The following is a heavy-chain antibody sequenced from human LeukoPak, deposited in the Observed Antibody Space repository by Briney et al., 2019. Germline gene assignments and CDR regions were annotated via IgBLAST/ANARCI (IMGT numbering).Heavy chain of an antibody. Sequence: ASVKVSCKVSGYTLTELSMHWVRQAPGKGLDWMGGFDPEDGETIYAQKFQGRVTMTRNTSISTAYMELSSLRSEDTAVYYCARASRGIAARSLAYWGQGTLVTVSS. J-gene: IGHJ4*02. D-gene: IGHD6-6*01. V-gene: IGHV1-24*01. CDR3: ARASRGIAARSLAY. CDR2: FDPEDGET. CDR1: GYTLTELS.